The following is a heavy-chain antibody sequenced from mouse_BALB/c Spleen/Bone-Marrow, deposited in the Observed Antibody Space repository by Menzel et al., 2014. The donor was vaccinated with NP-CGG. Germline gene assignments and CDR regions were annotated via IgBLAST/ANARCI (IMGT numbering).Heavy chain of an antibody. CDR3: ARYDGPAWFAY. CDR1: GYSFTTYW. CDR2: INPSNGRT. J-gene: IGHJ3*01. V-gene: IGHV1S81*02. D-gene: IGHD2-3*01. Sequence: LAESGAELVKPGASVRLSCKASGYSFTTYWIHWVKQWLGQGLEWIGEINPSNGRTNYNEKFKSKATLTVDKSSSTAYMQLSSLTSEDSAVYYCARYDGPAWFAYWGQGTLVTVSA.